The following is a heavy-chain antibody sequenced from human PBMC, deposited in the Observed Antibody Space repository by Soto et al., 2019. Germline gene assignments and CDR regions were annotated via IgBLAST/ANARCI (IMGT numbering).Heavy chain of an antibody. J-gene: IGHJ6*02. CDR3: ARTYHYDSLGKTYFYYGMDG. CDR2: IIPMLDSA. D-gene: IGHD3-22*01. CDR1: GGTFDNYA. V-gene: IGHV1-69*12. Sequence: QVQLVQSGAEVKQPGSSVKVSCKASGGTFDNYAITWVRQAPGQGLEWMAGIIPMLDSANYAEKFQDRVTITADESTSTVYMEVSSLRSEDTDVYYCARTYHYDSLGKTYFYYGMDGWGQGTTVTVSS.